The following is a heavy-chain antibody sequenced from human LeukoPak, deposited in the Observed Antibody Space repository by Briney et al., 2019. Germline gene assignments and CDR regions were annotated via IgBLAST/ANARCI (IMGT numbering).Heavy chain of an antibody. V-gene: IGHV3-49*04. J-gene: IGHJ4*02. CDR3: TRSMTSVVKGSDY. CDR1: GFIFGDYA. Sequence: GGSLRLSCTGFGFIFGDYAMSWVRQAPGKGLEWVGFIRSEPYGGTAEYAASVKGRFTISRDDSKSIAYLQMDSLKTEDTAVYYCTRSMTSVVKGSDYWGQGTLVTVSS. D-gene: IGHD4-23*01. CDR2: IRSEPYGGTA.